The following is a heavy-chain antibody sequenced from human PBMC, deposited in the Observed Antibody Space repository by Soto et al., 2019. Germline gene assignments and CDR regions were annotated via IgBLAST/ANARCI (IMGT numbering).Heavy chain of an antibody. CDR2: ICDSGST. CDR3: IRKGGDNWCYP. D-gene: IGHD3-16*01. Sequence: QVQLQESGPGLVKPSQILSLTCSVSGGSISSGDYYWSWIRQPPGKVLEWIGSICDSGSTFYNPSLKKRATITPEHSKSYLSQTLRSVTASDTRVYYLIRKGGDNWCYPWGQGTLVTVAS. J-gene: IGHJ5*02. CDR1: GGSISSGDYY. V-gene: IGHV4-30-4*03.